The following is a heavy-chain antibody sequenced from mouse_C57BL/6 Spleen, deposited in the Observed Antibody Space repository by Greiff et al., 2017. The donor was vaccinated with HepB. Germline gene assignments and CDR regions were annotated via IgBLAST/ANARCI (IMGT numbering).Heavy chain of an antibody. V-gene: IGHV1-15*01. Sequence: VQLQQSGAELVRPGASVTLSCKASGYTFTDYDMHWVKQTPVHGLEWIGAIDPETGGTAYNQKFKGKAILTADKSSSTAYMELRSLTSEDSAVYYCTTVLRRGFAYWGQGTLVTVSA. CDR1: GYTFTDYD. CDR2: IDPETGGT. J-gene: IGHJ3*01. D-gene: IGHD1-1*01. CDR3: TTVLRRGFAY.